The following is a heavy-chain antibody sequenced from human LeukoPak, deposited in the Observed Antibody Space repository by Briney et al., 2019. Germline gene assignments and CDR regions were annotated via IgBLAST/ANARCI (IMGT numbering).Heavy chain of an antibody. J-gene: IGHJ4*02. Sequence: ASVKVSCKASGYTFTGYYMHWVRQAPGQGLEWMGWINPNSGGTNYAQKFQGRVTMTRDTSISTAYMELSRPRSDDTAVYYCARVYRRGYSYGEFDYWGQGTLVTVSS. V-gene: IGHV1-2*02. CDR2: INPNSGGT. D-gene: IGHD5-18*01. CDR1: GYTFTGYY. CDR3: ARVYRRGYSYGEFDY.